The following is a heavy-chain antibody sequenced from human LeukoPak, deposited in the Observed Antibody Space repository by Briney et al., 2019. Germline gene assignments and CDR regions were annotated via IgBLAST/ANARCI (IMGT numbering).Heavy chain of an antibody. V-gene: IGHV4-59*01. Sequence: SETLSLTCTVSGGSISSYYWSWIRQPPGKGLEWIGYIYYSGSTNYNPSLKCRVTISVDTSKNQFSLKLSSVTAADTAVYYCAFERLGRVDYWGQGTLVTVSS. CDR3: AFERLGRVDY. CDR1: GGSISSYY. CDR2: IYYSGST. J-gene: IGHJ4*02. D-gene: IGHD1-1*01.